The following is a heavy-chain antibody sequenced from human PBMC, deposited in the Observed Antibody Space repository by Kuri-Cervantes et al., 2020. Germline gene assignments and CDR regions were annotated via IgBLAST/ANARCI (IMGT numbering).Heavy chain of an antibody. CDR1: GFTFRTYA. CDR2: ISDSGDTT. Sequence: GESLKISCAASGFTFRTYAMTWVRQAPRKGLEWVSIISDSGDTTFYADSVKGRFTISRDNSKNTLYLQMNSLRAEDTAVYYCARDSGGGELLNYYYYYMDVWGKGTTVTVSS. D-gene: IGHD1-26*01. CDR3: ARDSGGGELLNYYYYYMDV. V-gene: IGHV3-23*01. J-gene: IGHJ6*03.